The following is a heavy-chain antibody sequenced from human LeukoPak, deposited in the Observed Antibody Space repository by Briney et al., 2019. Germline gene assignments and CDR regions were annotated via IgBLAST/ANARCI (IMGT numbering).Heavy chain of an antibody. CDR3: ARELAAMVDFDY. D-gene: IGHD5-18*01. CDR1: GFTVSSNY. J-gene: IGHJ4*02. CDR2: IFSGGST. Sequence: GGSLRLSCAASGFTVSSNYMNWVRQAPGKGLEWVSVIFSGGSTYYADSVKGRFTISRDNSKNTLYLQMSSLRAEDTAVYYCARELAAMVDFDYWGQGTLVTVSS. V-gene: IGHV3-66*01.